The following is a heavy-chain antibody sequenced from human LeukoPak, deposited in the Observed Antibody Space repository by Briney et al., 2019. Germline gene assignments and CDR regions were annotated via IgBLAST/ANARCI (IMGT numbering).Heavy chain of an antibody. CDR3: ARDPYDILTGYYKEAFDI. D-gene: IGHD3-9*01. CDR1: GYTYTGYY. V-gene: IGHV1-2*02. Sequence: ASVKVSCKASGYTYTGYYTHWVRQAPGQGLEWMGWINPNSGGTNYAQKFQGRVTMTRDTSISTAYMELSRLRSDDTAVYYCARDPYDILTGYYKEAFDIWGQGTMVTVSS. CDR2: INPNSGGT. J-gene: IGHJ3*02.